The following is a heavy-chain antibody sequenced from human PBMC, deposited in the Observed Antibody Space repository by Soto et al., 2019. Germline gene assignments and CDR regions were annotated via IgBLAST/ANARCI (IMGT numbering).Heavy chain of an antibody. D-gene: IGHD3-22*01. CDR1: GFTFSSYA. J-gene: IGHJ4*02. Sequence: QVQLVESGGVVVQPGRSLRLSCAASGFTFSSYAMHWVLQAPGKGLEWVAVISYDGSNKYYADSVKGRFTISKDNSKNTLYLQMHGLRAEDTAVYYCAREKGYYYDSSRYNSQFDYWGQGTLVTVSS. V-gene: IGHV3-30-3*01. CDR2: ISYDGSNK. CDR3: AREKGYYYDSSRYNSQFDY.